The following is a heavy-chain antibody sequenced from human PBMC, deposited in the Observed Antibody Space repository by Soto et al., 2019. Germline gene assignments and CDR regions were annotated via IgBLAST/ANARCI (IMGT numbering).Heavy chain of an antibody. Sequence: QVQLQESGPGLVKPSGTLSLTCAVSGGSVSSSNWWTWVRQPPGKGLEWIGEIYHSGSTNYNPSLKSRVTISVDKSKNQLSLKVSSVTAADTAVYYCARAFLVAVYNDYHYGVDVWGQGTTVTVSS. V-gene: IGHV4-4*02. CDR3: ARAFLVAVYNDYHYGVDV. CDR1: GGSVSSSNW. D-gene: IGHD3-10*01. CDR2: IYHSGST. J-gene: IGHJ6*02.